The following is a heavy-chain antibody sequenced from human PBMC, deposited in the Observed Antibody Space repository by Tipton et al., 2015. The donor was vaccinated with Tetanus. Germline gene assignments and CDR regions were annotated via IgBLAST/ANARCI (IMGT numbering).Heavy chain of an antibody. CDR1: GGSLFSGSLY. D-gene: IGHD2-15*01. J-gene: IGHJ5*02. Sequence: TLSLTCSVSGGSLFSGSLYWAWVRQPPGKGLEWIGNIYYNGNTYYLSSLESRVTISTDTSKNQVSLGLRSVTAADTAVYYCARQADNWFDPWGPGTRVTVSS. CDR2: IYYNGNT. V-gene: IGHV4-39*01. CDR3: ARQADNWFDP.